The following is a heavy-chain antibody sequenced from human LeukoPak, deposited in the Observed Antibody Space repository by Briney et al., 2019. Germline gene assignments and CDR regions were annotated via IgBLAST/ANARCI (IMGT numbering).Heavy chain of an antibody. CDR3: VRLPYYYDSSVADY. D-gene: IGHD3-22*01. CDR1: GGSISSSSYF. CDR2: IYYTGRT. J-gene: IGHJ4*02. Sequence: SETLSLTCTVSGGSISSSSYFWGWIRQPPGKGLEWIGTIYYTGRTSHNPSLKSRVTLSLDTPKNQFSLKLSSVTAADTAIYYCVRLPYYYDSSVADYWGQGTLVTVSS. V-gene: IGHV4-39*01.